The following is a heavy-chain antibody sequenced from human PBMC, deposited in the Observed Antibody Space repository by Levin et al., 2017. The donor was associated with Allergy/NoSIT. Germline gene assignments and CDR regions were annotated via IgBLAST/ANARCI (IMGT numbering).Heavy chain of an antibody. Sequence: AASVKVSCKASGYTFTSYAMNWVRQAPGQGLEWMGWINTNTGNPTYAQGFTGRFVFSLDTSVSTAYLQISSLKAEDTAVYYCARSSARYSSVSSLGQQKLAFDIWGQGTMVTVSS. V-gene: IGHV7-4-1*02. D-gene: IGHD6-25*01. J-gene: IGHJ3*02. CDR1: GYTFTSYA. CDR2: INTNTGNP. CDR3: ARSSARYSSVSSLGQQKLAFDI.